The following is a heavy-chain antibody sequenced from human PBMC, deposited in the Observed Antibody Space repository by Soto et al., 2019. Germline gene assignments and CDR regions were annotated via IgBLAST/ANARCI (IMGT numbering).Heavy chain of an antibody. J-gene: IGHJ6*02. D-gene: IGHD6-19*01. CDR3: ARDGYFAPGLEPANGWGLAVAGTYYGMDV. V-gene: IGHV4-61*01. CDR1: GDSVTSGSHY. CDR2: IYYSGST. Sequence: PSETLSLTCTVSGDSVTSGSHYWSWIRQPPGKGLEWIGYIYYSGSTNYNPSLKSRVTISVDTSKNQFSLKLSSVTAADTAVYYCARDGYFAPGLEPANGWGLAVAGTYYGMDVWGQGTTVTVSS.